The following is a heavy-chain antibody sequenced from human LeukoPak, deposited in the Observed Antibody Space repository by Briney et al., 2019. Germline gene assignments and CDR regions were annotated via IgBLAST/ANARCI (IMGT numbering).Heavy chain of an antibody. J-gene: IGHJ3*02. CDR3: ARDPGDYYGSGSSDAFDI. D-gene: IGHD3-10*01. CDR1: GSTFCSYG. V-gene: IGHV3-33*01. CDR2: IWYDGSNK. Sequence: GRSLRLSCAASGSTFCSYGMHWVRQAPGKGLEWVAVIWYDGSNKYYADSVKGRFTISRDNSKNTLYLQMNSLRAEDTAVYYCARDPGDYYGSGSSDAFDIWGQGTMVTVSS.